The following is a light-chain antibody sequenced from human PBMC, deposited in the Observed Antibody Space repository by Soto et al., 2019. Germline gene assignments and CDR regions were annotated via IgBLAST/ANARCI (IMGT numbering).Light chain of an antibody. CDR1: QSVRSY. Sequence: EIVLTQSPATLSLSPGERATLSCRASQSVRSYLAWSQQKPGQAPRLLVYDASNRATGYPARFSGSGSGTDFTLTMSSLEPEDFAVYFCQQRSNWRVLTFGGGTKVEIK. CDR2: DAS. V-gene: IGKV3-11*01. CDR3: QQRSNWRVLT. J-gene: IGKJ4*01.